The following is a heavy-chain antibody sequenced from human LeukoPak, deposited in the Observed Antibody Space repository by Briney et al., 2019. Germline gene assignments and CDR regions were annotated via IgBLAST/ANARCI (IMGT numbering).Heavy chain of an antibody. D-gene: IGHD1-26*01. CDR1: GFTFIIYS. Sequence: PGGALRLSCAPSGFTFIIYSMNAVRQAPGEGGEWVSSISSSRSYIYYAYSVKGRFTISRDNAKNSLYLQMNSLRAEDTAVYYCARDETPWALINHGGSAFDIRGQRTMVTVSS. CDR2: ISSSRSYI. CDR3: ARDETPWALINHGGSAFDI. V-gene: IGHV3-21*01. J-gene: IGHJ3*02.